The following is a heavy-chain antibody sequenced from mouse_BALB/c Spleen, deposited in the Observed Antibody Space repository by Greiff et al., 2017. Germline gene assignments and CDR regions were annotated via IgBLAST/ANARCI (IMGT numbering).Heavy chain of an antibody. D-gene: IGHD2-14*01. CDR1: GFPFSSYT. V-gene: IGHV5-12-2*01. CDR3: ARHYRYDDYAMDY. J-gene: IGHJ4*01. CDR2: ISNGGGST. Sequence: EVQLVESGGGLVQPGGSLKLSCAASGFPFSSYTMAWVRRTPEKRLEWVAYISNGGGSTYYPDTVKGRFTISRDNAKNTLYLQMSSLKSEDTAMYYCARHYRYDDYAMDYWGQGTSVTVSS.